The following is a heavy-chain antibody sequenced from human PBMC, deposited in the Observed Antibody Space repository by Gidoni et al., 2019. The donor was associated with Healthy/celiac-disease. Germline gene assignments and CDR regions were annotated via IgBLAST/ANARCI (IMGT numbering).Heavy chain of an antibody. CDR2: INAGNGNT. V-gene: IGHV1-3*01. Sequence: QVQLVQSGAEGKKPGASVKVSCKASGYTFPSYAMHWVRQAPGQRLEWGGWINAGNGNTKYAQKFQGRVAITRDTSASTASMELSSLRSEDTAVYYCASGGRGRPFDYWGQGTLVTVSS. J-gene: IGHJ4*02. CDR3: ASGGRGRPFDY. CDR1: GYTFPSYA. D-gene: IGHD3-16*01.